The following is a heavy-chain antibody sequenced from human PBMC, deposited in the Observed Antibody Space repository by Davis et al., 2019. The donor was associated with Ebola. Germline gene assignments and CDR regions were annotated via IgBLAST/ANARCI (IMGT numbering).Heavy chain of an antibody. D-gene: IGHD2-15*01. Sequence: ESLKISCAASGFTFSDYYMSWIRQPPGKGLEWIGEINHSGSTNYNPSLKSRVTISVDTSKNQFSLKLSSVTAADTAVYYCARRERRHCSGGSCSKKWDYWGQGTLVTASS. J-gene: IGHJ4*02. CDR1: GFTFSDYY. CDR2: INHSGST. V-gene: IGHV4-34*01. CDR3: ARRERRHCSGGSCSKKWDY.